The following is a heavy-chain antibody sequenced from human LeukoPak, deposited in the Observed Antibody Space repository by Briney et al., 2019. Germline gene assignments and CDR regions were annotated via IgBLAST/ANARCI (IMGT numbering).Heavy chain of an antibody. CDR1: GYTFTDYY. D-gene: IGHD2-2*01. CDR2: INPNSGDT. CDR3: ARDIRYCSSTSCSVADY. J-gene: IGHJ4*02. Sequence: ASVKVSCKASGYTFTDYYMYWVRQAPGQGLEWMGSINPNSGDTNYAQSFQGRVTMTRDTSIGTAYMELSRLTSDGTAVYYCARDIRYCSSTSCSVADYWGQGTLVTVSS. V-gene: IGHV1-2*02.